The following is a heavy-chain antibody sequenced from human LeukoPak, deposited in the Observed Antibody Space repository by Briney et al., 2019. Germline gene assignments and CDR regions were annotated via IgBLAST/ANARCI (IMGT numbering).Heavy chain of an antibody. V-gene: IGHV3-30-3*01. D-gene: IGHD3-9*01. Sequence: GGSLRLSCAASGFTFSSYAMHWVRQAPGKGLEWVAVISYDGSNKYYADSVKGRFTISRDNSKNTLYLQMNSLRAEDTAVYYCARAGYDILTLAPDPANDYWGQGTLVTVSS. J-gene: IGHJ4*02. CDR3: ARAGYDILTLAPDPANDY. CDR2: ISYDGSNK. CDR1: GFTFSSYA.